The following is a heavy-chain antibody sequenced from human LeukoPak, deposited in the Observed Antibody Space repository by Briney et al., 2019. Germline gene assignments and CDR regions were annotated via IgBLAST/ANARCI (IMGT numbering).Heavy chain of an antibody. J-gene: IGHJ3*02. CDR1: GGSISSGGYY. CDR3: AREPTGTLDAFDI. Sequence: KPSETLSLTCTVSGGSISSGGYYWSWLRQHPGKGLEWIAYIYYSGSTYYNPSLKSRVTISVDTSKNQFSLKLSSVTAADTAVYYCAREPTGTLDAFDIWGQGTMVTVSS. D-gene: IGHD1-1*01. V-gene: IGHV4-31*03. CDR2: IYYSGST.